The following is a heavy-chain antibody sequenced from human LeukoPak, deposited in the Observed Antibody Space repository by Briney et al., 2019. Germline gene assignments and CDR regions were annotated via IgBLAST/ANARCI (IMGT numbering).Heavy chain of an antibody. CDR1: GFTFSSYW. J-gene: IGHJ4*02. CDR3: ARGIAVAGSY. Sequence: PGGSLRLSCAASGFTFSSYWMTWVRQAPGKGLEWVANIRQDGSDKYYMESAKGRFTISRDNAKNSVYLQMNSLRVEDTAVYYCARGIAVAGSYWGQGTLVTVSS. V-gene: IGHV3-7*03. CDR2: IRQDGSDK. D-gene: IGHD6-13*01.